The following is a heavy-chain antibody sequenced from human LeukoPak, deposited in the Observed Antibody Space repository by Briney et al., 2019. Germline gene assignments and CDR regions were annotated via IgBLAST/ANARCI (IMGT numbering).Heavy chain of an antibody. CDR2: IIPIFGTA. CDR1: GGTFSSYA. J-gene: IGHJ4*02. V-gene: IGHV1-69*13. Sequence: SVKVSCKASGGTFSSYAISWVRQAPGQGLEWMGGIIPIFGTANYAQKFQGRVTITADDSTRTVYMELSNLRSDDSAVYYCVRDLPRYFDINGYYPEFWGQGTLIFVSS. CDR3: VRDLPRYFDINGYYPEF. D-gene: IGHD3-3*01.